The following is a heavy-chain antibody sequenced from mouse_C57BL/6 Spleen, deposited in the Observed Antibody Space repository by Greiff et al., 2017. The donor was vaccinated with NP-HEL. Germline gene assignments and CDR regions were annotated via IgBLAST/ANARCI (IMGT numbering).Heavy chain of an antibody. CDR2: INPSTGGT. V-gene: IGHV1-42*01. J-gene: IGHJ3*01. CDR3: ARKADFAWFAY. D-gene: IGHD6-1*01. CDR1: GYSFTGYY. Sequence: EVKLQESGPELVKPGASVKISCKASGYSFTGYYMNWVKQSPEKSLEWIGEINPSTGGTTYNQKFKAKATLTVDKSSSTAYMQLKSLTSEDSAVYYCARKADFAWFAYWGQGTLVTVSA.